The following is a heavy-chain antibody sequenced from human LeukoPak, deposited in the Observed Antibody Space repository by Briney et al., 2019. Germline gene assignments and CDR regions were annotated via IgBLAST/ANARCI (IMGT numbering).Heavy chain of an antibody. CDR3: AKAVGATRGYYYSGMDV. Sequence: GGSLRLSCAASGFTFSSYAMTWVRQAPGKGLEWVSAISGGGGSAYYADSVKGRFTISRDSSMNTLYLQMNSLTAGDTAVYCCAKAVGATRGYYYSGMDVWGQGTTVTVSS. D-gene: IGHD1-26*01. CDR1: GFTFSSYA. J-gene: IGHJ6*02. V-gene: IGHV3-23*01. CDR2: ISGGGGSA.